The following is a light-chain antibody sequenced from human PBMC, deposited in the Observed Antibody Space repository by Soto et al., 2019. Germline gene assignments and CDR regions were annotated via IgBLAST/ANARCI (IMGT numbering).Light chain of an antibody. Sequence: DILMTQSPASLTVSLGERATINCKSSQIVLYSSNDKEYIAWYQHKPGQSPKLLIYWASTRESGVPDRFSGSGSGTDFTLAISNLQAEDVAVYYCQQYYSVPRTFGQGTKVDIK. CDR3: QQYYSVPRT. CDR1: QIVLYSSNDKEY. CDR2: WAS. V-gene: IGKV4-1*01. J-gene: IGKJ1*01.